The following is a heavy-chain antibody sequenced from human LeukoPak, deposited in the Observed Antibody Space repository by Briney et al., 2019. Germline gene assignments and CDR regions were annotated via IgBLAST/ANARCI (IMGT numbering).Heavy chain of an antibody. J-gene: IGHJ4*02. D-gene: IGHD1-26*01. CDR1: GFSLSSSGMC. V-gene: IGHV2-70*11. CDR3: ARCLGVGAYFDY. CDR2: IEWDDDK. Sequence: SGPALVKPTQTLTLTCTFSGFSLSSSGMCVSWIRQPPGKALEWLARIEWDDDKYYSTSLKTRLTISKDTSKNQVVLTMTNMDPVDTATYYCARCLGVGAYFDYWGQGTLVPVSS.